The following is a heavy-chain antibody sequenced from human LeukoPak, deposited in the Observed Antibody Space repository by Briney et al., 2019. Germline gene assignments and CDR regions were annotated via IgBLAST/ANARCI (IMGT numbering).Heavy chain of an antibody. Sequence: SQTLSLTCAVSGGSISSGGYSWSWIRQPPGKGLEWIGYIYHSGSTNYNPSLKSRVTISVDKSKNQFSLKLSSVTAADTAVYYCARVSSGFGESIDYFDYWGQGTLVTVSS. J-gene: IGHJ4*02. CDR3: ARVSSGFGESIDYFDY. D-gene: IGHD3-10*01. CDR1: GGSISSGGYS. V-gene: IGHV4-30-2*01. CDR2: IYHSGST.